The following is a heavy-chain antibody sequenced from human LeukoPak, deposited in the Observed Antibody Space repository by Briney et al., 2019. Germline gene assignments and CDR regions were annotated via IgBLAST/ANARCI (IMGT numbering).Heavy chain of an antibody. D-gene: IGHD2-2*01. V-gene: IGHV1-69*13. CDR1: GGTFSGYA. Sequence: SVKVSCKASGGTFSGYAISWVRQAPGQGLEWMGGIIPIFGTANYAQKFQGRVTITADESTSTAYMELSSLRSENTAVYYCAVGGVVVVPAALDAFDIWGQGTMVTVSS. CDR2: IIPIFGTA. J-gene: IGHJ3*02. CDR3: AVGGVVVVPAALDAFDI.